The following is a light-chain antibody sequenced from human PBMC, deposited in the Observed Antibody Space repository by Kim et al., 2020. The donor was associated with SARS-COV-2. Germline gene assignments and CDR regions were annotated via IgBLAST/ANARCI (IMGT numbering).Light chain of an antibody. Sequence: LSPGERATLSCRASQSVSSNSLSWYQQKPGQAPRLLIYDTSSRATGIPDRFSGSGSGTDFSLTITRLEPEDFAIYYCQQYDSSPCTFGQGTKLEIK. CDR3: QQYDSSPCT. V-gene: IGKV3-20*01. J-gene: IGKJ2*02. CDR1: QSVSSNS. CDR2: DTS.